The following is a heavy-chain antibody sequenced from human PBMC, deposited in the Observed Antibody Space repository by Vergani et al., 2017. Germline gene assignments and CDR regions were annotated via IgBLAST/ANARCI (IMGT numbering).Heavy chain of an antibody. D-gene: IGHD5-12*01. V-gene: IGHV4-34*01. J-gene: IGHJ3*02. CDR2: INHSGST. CDR1: GGSFSGYY. Sequence: QVQLQQWGAGLLKPSETLSLTCAVYGGSFSGYYWSWIRQPPGKGLEWIGEINHSGSTNYNPSLKSRVTISVDTSKNQFSLKLSSVTAADTAVYYCARRGYSGYDNAFDIWGQGTMVTVSS. CDR3: ARRGYSGYDNAFDI.